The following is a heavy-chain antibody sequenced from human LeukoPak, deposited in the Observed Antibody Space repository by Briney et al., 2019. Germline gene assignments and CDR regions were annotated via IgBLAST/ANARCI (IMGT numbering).Heavy chain of an antibody. V-gene: IGHV3-9*01. CDR2: ISWNSGSI. J-gene: IGHJ6*02. Sequence: GGSLRLSCVASGFAFSIYDMHWVRQAPGKGLEWVSGISWNSGSIGYADSVKGRFTISRDNAKNSLYLQMNSLRAEDTALYYCAKDIRRRGGNSGGYYYYYGMDVWGQGTTVTVSS. CDR1: GFAFSIYD. D-gene: IGHD4-23*01. CDR3: AKDIRRRGGNSGGYYYYYGMDV.